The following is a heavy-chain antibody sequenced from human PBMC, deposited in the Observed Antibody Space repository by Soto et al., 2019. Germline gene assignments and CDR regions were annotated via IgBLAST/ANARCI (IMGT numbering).Heavy chain of an antibody. D-gene: IGHD3-10*01. CDR2: ISGSGGST. V-gene: IGHV3-23*01. CDR1: GFTFSSYA. Sequence: GGSLRLSCAASGFTFSSYAMSWVRQAPGKGLEWVSAISGSGGSTYYADSVKGRFTISRDNSKNTLYLQMNSLRAEDTAVYYCAKQGSGSYYKSYNWFDPWGQGTLVTVSS. CDR3: AKQGSGSYYKSYNWFDP. J-gene: IGHJ5*02.